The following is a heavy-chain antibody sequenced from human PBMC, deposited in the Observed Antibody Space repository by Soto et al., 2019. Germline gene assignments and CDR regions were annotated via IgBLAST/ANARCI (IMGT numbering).Heavy chain of an antibody. Sequence: LSLTCTVSGASISGFYLSWIRKSAGKGLEWIGRIYATGTTDYNPSLKSRVMMSVDPSKKQFSLKLRSVTAAYTAVYYCVRDGTKTLRDWFDHWGQGISVTVSS. CDR3: VRDGTKTLRDWFDH. V-gene: IGHV4-4*07. D-gene: IGHD1-1*01. CDR1: GASISGFY. CDR2: IYATGTT. J-gene: IGHJ5*02.